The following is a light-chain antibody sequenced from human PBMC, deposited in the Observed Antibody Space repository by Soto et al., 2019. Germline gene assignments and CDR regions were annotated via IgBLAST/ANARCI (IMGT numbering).Light chain of an antibody. V-gene: IGLV2-8*01. CDR1: SSDVGGYNF. CDR3: TSYGGSNNLV. CDR2: EVT. Sequence: QSVLTQPPSASGSLGQSVTISCTGTSSDVGGYNFVSWYQQHPGKAPKLMIYEVTKRPSGVPDRFSGSKSGNTASLTVSGLQADDETYYYCTSYGGSNNLVFGGGTKVTVL. J-gene: IGLJ2*01.